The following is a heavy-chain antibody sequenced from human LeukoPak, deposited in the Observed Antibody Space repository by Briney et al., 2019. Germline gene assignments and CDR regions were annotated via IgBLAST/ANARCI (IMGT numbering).Heavy chain of an antibody. Sequence: GASVKVSCKASGYTFTGCYMHWVRQAPGQGLEWMGWINPNSGGTNYAQKFQGRVTMTRDTSISTAYMELSSLRSEDTAVYYCARGGVPAAIVPYFDYWGQGTLVTVSS. CDR1: GYTFTGCY. J-gene: IGHJ4*02. CDR3: ARGGVPAAIVPYFDY. CDR2: INPNSGGT. V-gene: IGHV1-2*02. D-gene: IGHD2-2*01.